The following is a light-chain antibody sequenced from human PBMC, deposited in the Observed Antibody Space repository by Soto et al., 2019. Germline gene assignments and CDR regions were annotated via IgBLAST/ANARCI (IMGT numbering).Light chain of an antibody. CDR3: QPRRNWPPVLT. CDR2: DAS. CDR1: QSVSSY. J-gene: IGKJ4*01. V-gene: IGKV3-11*01. Sequence: EIVLTQSPATLSLSPGERATLSCRASQSVSSYLAWYQQKPGQAPRLLIYDASNRATGIPARSSGSGSETDFTLTISCLEPEDFAVYYCQPRRNWPPVLTFGGGTKVEIK.